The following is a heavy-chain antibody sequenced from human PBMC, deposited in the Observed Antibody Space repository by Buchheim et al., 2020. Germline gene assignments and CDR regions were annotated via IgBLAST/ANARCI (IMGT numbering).Heavy chain of an antibody. CDR2: ISSSSTI. CDR3: ARAGEVYGMDV. J-gene: IGHJ6*02. CDR1: GFTFSSYS. V-gene: IGHV3-48*02. Sequence: EVQLVESGGGLVQPGGSLRLSCAASGFTFSSYSMNWVRQAPGKGLEWVSYISSSSTIYYADSVKGRFTISRDNAKNSLYLQMNSLRDEDTAVYYCARAGEVYGMDVWGQGTT.